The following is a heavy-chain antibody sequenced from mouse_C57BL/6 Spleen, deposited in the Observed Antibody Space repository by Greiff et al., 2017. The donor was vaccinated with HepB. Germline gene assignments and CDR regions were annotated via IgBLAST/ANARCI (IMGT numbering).Heavy chain of an antibody. CDR1: GFTFTDYY. Sequence: EVKVVESGGGLVQPGGSLSLSCAASGFTFTDYYMSWVRQPPGKALEWLGFIRNKANGYTTEYSASVKGRFTISRDNSQSILYLQMNALRAEDSATYYCARYMRVREQYFDYWGQGTTLTVSS. D-gene: IGHD2-1*01. J-gene: IGHJ2*01. CDR3: ARYMRVREQYFDY. CDR2: IRNKANGYTT. V-gene: IGHV7-3*01.